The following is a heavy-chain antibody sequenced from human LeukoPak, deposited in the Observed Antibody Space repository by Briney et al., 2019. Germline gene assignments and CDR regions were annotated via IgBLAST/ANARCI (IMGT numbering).Heavy chain of an antibody. CDR2: INHSGSA. Sequence: SETLSLTCAVYGGSFSGYYWSWIRQPPGKGLEWIGEINHSGSANYNPSLKSRVTISVDTSKNQFSLKLSSVTAADTAVYYCARHGDQYSRSWTSAWFDPCGQGTLVTVSS. J-gene: IGHJ5*02. CDR3: ARHGDQYSRSWTSAWFDP. D-gene: IGHD6-13*01. V-gene: IGHV4-34*01. CDR1: GGSFSGYY.